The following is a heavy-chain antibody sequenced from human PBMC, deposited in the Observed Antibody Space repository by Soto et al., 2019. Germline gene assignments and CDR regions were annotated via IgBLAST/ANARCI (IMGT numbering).Heavy chain of an antibody. V-gene: IGHV3-30-3*01. D-gene: IGHD2-15*01. CDR1: GCSFSISP. Sequence: GGSLTLSCSASGCSFSISPLHWVCHRPPPGQGRVSLVSYYDTDKSYEDPFNGRLPISTDDSTSTLYFQVESLIPAAAAVYYCARDPKTSGGQHSAFNYFDSWGQGTLVTVSS. J-gene: IGHJ4*02. CDR2: VSYYDTDK. CDR3: ARDPKTSGGQHSAFNYFDS.